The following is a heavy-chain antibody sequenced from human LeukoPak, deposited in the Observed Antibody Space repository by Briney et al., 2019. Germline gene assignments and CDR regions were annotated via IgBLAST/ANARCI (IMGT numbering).Heavy chain of an antibody. CDR3: ARTGYSSGWHLNWFDP. V-gene: IGHV4-4*08. J-gene: IGHJ5*02. CDR2: IYDSGST. CDR1: GDSISTNY. Sequence: SETLSLTCTVSGDSISTNYWNWIRQPPGKGLEWIGFIYDSGSTTYNPSLKSRVTISVDTSKNQFSLKLSSVTAADTAVYYCARTGYSSGWHLNWFDPWGQGTLVTVSS. D-gene: IGHD6-19*01.